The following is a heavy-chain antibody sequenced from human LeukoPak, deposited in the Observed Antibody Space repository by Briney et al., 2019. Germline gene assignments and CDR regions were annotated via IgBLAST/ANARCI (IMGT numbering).Heavy chain of an antibody. Sequence: ASVKLSCKASGYTFTGYYMHWVRQAPGQGLEWKGWINPNSGGTNYAQKFQGRVTMTRDTSISTAYTELSRLRSDDTAVYYCTKLDYGSGRPLWDNWFDPWRQGTLVTVSS. D-gene: IGHD3-10*01. CDR1: GYTFTGYY. CDR2: INPNSGGT. CDR3: TKLDYGSGRPLWDNWFDP. V-gene: IGHV1-2*02. J-gene: IGHJ5*02.